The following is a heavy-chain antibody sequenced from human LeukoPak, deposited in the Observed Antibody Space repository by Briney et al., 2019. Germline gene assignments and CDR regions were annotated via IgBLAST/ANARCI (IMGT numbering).Heavy chain of an antibody. D-gene: IGHD3/OR15-3a*01. Sequence: GGSLRLSCAASGFTFSSYTMNWVRQAPGKGLEWVRGISGSGGSTNHADPVKGRFTISRDSSKNTLYLQMNSLRAEDTAIYYCTKAFGQGSSQGLRWFDPWGQGTLVTVSS. J-gene: IGHJ5*02. CDR3: TKAFGQGSSQGLRWFDP. CDR1: GFTFSSYT. CDR2: ISGSGGST. V-gene: IGHV3-23*01.